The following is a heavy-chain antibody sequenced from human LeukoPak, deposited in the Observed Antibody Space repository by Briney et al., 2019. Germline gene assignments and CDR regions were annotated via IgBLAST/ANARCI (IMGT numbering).Heavy chain of an antibody. CDR2: IIPILGIA. CDR3: ARVGYYDSSGYFPNPALDY. V-gene: IGHV1-69*02. CDR1: GNSFSSCT. J-gene: IGHJ4*02. Sequence: ASVKVSLKASGNSFSSCTISWVRERPGQGHEWVGRIIPILGIANYAQKFQGRVTITADKSTSTAYMELSSLRSEDTAVYYCARVGYYDSSGYFPNPALDYWGQGTLVTVSS. D-gene: IGHD3-22*01.